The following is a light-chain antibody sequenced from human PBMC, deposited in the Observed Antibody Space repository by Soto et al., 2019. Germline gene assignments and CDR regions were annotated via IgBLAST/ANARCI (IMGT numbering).Light chain of an antibody. CDR2: SNV. CDR1: TSNIGSNT. J-gene: IGLJ3*02. CDR3: AAWDGSLNGWV. Sequence: QSVLTQAPSVSGTPGQRVTISCSGSTSNIGSNTVSGYQQVPGTAPKVLIYSNVQRPSGVPDRFSGSKSGTSASLAIGGLQAEDDADYYCAAWDGSLNGWVFGGGTKLTVL. V-gene: IGLV1-44*01.